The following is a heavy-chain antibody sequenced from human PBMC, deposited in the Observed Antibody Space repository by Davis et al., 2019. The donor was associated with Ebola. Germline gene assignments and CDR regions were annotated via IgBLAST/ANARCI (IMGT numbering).Heavy chain of an antibody. J-gene: IGHJ4*02. D-gene: IGHD3-22*01. CDR2: IKQDGSEK. Sequence: GESLKISCAASGFTFDIYWMSWVRQAPGKGLKWVANIKQDGSEKHYVDSVKGRFTISRDNSKNMLYLQMNSLRLEDTAVYHCAKDGPVPNYYHSSGYSLAIDHWGQGTLVTVSS. CDR1: GFTFDIYW. V-gene: IGHV3-7*01. CDR3: AKDGPVPNYYHSSGYSLAIDH.